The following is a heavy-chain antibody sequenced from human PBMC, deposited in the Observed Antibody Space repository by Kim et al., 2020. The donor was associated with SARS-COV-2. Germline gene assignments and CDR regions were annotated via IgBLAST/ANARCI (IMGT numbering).Heavy chain of an antibody. J-gene: IGHJ6*02. CDR1: GYTFTGYY. Sequence: ASVKVSCKASGYTFTGYYMHWVRQAPGQGLEWMGRINPNSGGTNYAQKFQGRVTMTRDTSISTAYMELSRLRSDDTAVYYCAGPGSIAAREYYYYYYGMDVWGQGTTVTVSS. V-gene: IGHV1-2*06. CDR2: INPNSGGT. CDR3: AGPGSIAAREYYYYYYGMDV. D-gene: IGHD6-6*01.